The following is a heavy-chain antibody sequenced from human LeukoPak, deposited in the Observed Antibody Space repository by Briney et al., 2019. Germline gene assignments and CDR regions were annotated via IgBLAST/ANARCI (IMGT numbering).Heavy chain of an antibody. CDR3: ARRGALYYYDSSGYYAHKGSLKTYYYYGMDV. D-gene: IGHD3-22*01. Sequence: SETLSLTCAVYGGSFSGYYWSWIRQLPGKGLEWIGEINHSGSTNYNPSLKSRVTISVDTSKNQFSLKLSSVTAADTAVYYCARRGALYYYDSSGYYAHKGSLKTYYYYGMDVWGQGTTVTVSS. CDR2: INHSGST. J-gene: IGHJ6*02. CDR1: GGSFSGYY. V-gene: IGHV4-34*01.